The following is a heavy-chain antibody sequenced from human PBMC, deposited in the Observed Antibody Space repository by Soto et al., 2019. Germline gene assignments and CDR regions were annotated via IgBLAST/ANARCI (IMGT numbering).Heavy chain of an antibody. J-gene: IGHJ4*02. CDR3: ATTYYFDY. V-gene: IGHV1-18*01. CDR1: GYTFTSSG. CDR2: ISTDNGNT. Sequence: ASVKVSCKASGYTFTSSGISRVRQAPGQGLEWMGWISTDNGNTNYAQKLQGRVTMTSDTSTNTAYMELSGLTSEDTAVYYCATTYYFDYWGQGTLVTVSS.